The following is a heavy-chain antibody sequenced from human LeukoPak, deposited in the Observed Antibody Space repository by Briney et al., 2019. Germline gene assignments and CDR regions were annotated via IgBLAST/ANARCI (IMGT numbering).Heavy chain of an antibody. J-gene: IGHJ5*02. CDR3: VRGFLSGGIWFDP. V-gene: IGHV3-30-3*01. CDR1: GFTFISYA. CDR2: ISYDGTNK. Sequence: GRSLRLSCAASGFTFISYAMHWVRQAPGKGLEWVAVISYDGTNKYHADSVKGRFTIARDNSKKTSYLQMNSLRAEDTAVYYCVRGFLSGGIWFDPWGQGTLVTVSS. D-gene: IGHD1-14*01.